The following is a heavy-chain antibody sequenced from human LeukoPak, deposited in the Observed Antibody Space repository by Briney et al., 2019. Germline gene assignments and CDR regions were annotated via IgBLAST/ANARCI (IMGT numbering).Heavy chain of an antibody. J-gene: IGHJ4*02. Sequence: PSETLSLTCTVSGGSISSYYLSWIRQPPGKGLEGIGYIYYSGSTNYNPSLTSRVTISVETSKNQFSLKLSSVTAADTAVYYCARVSYGSGSYSFDYWGQGTLVTVSS. CDR3: ARVSYGSGSYSFDY. V-gene: IGHV4-59*01. CDR1: GGSISSYY. CDR2: IYYSGST. D-gene: IGHD3-10*01.